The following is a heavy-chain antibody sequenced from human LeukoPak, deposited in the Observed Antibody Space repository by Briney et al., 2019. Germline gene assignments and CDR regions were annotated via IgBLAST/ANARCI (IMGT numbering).Heavy chain of an antibody. D-gene: IGHD1-26*01. CDR1: GFTFSSYG. J-gene: IGHJ5*02. Sequence: GGSLRLSCAASGFTFSSYGMHWVRQAPGKGQEWVAFIRYDGSNKYYADSVKGRFTISRDNSKNTLYLQMNSLRAEDTAVYYCAKDRSRWELLGDWFDPWGQGTLVTVSS. CDR2: IRYDGSNK. CDR3: AKDRSRWELLGDWFDP. V-gene: IGHV3-30*02.